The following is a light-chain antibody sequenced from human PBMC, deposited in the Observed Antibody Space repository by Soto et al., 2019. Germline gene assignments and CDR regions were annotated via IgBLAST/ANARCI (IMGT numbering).Light chain of an antibody. Sequence: QSALTQPASVSGSPGQSITISCTGTSSDVGSYNYVSWYQQHPGKVPKLMIYDASDRPSGISSRFSGSKSDNTASLSISGLQTEDEADYYCSSYTSSSTLFGTGTKLTVL. J-gene: IGLJ1*01. CDR3: SSYTSSSTL. CDR2: DAS. V-gene: IGLV2-14*03. CDR1: SSDVGSYNY.